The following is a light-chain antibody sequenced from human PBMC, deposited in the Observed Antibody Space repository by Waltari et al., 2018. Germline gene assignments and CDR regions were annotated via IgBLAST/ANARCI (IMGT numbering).Light chain of an antibody. CDR1: SSDGGNYKR. Sequence: QSALTQPASVSGSPGQSITISCTGTSSDGGNYKRGSWYQQHPGKAPKLMIYAVSKRPSGVSDRFSGSKSGDMASLTISGLQPEDEAEYFCSSYAGSSKGVFGGGTKVTVL. CDR2: AVS. CDR3: SSYAGSSKGV. V-gene: IGLV2-23*02. J-gene: IGLJ2*01.